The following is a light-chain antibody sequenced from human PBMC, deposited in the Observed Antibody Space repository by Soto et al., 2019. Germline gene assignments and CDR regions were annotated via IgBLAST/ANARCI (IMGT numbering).Light chain of an antibody. CDR1: QSFNSIY. CDR3: QQYNDWPRT. Sequence: EIVLTQSPGTLSFSPGERATLSCRASQSFNSIYLAWYQQKPGQAPRLLIYGAYTRATGVPGRFSASGSGTEFTLTISSLQSEDFAVYYCQQYNDWPRTFGQGTKVDIK. CDR2: GAY. J-gene: IGKJ1*01. V-gene: IGKV3-15*01.